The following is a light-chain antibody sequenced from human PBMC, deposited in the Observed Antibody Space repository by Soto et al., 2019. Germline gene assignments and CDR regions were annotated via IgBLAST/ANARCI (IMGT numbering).Light chain of an antibody. CDR3: SSYRSSTSIATV. V-gene: IGLV2-14*01. J-gene: IGLJ3*02. CDR1: SNDVGGYNY. Sequence: QSALTQPASVSGSPGQSISISCTGTSNDVGGYNYVSWYQQHPGKAPKLIIYEVSNRPSGVSKRFSGSKSGNTASLTISGLQADDEADYYCSSYRSSTSIATVFGGGTKLTVL. CDR2: EVS.